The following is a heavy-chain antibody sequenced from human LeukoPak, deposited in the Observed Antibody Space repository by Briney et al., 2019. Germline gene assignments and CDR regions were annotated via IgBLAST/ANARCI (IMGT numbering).Heavy chain of an antibody. CDR1: GFTFSSYW. J-gene: IGHJ6*03. CDR3: ARIEGTSRSLNYYFYYMDV. V-gene: IGHV3-7*01. D-gene: IGHD1-26*01. Sequence: GGSLSLSCVVSGFTFSSYWMGWVRQAPGKGLEWVANIKRAGSEQYYVDSVKGRFTISRDNAKNSLYLQMDSLSADDTAVYYCARIEGTSRSLNYYFYYMDVWGKGTTVTVSS. CDR2: IKRAGSEQ.